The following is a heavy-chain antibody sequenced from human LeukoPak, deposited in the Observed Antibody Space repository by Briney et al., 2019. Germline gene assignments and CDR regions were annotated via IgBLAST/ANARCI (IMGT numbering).Heavy chain of an antibody. V-gene: IGHV3-30*18. CDR1: GFTFGSYG. Sequence: GGSLRLSCAASGFTFGSYGMHWVRQAPGKGLEWVAVISYDGSNKYYADSVKGRFTISRDNSKNTLYLQMNSLRAEDTAVYYCAKDQVTTRHYYYYGMDVWGQGTTVTVSS. CDR3: AKDQVTTRHYYYYGMDV. J-gene: IGHJ6*02. D-gene: IGHD4-17*01. CDR2: ISYDGSNK.